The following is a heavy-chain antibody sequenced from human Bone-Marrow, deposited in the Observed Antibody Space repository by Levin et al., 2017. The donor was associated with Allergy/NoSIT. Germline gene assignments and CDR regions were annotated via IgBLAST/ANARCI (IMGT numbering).Heavy chain of an antibody. CDR2: IWYDGSNK. CDR1: GFTFSSYG. CDR3: ARQTKRTGFDY. V-gene: IGHV3-33*01. J-gene: IGHJ4*02. Sequence: PGGSLRLSCAASGFTFSSYGMHWVRQAPGKGLEWVAVIWYDGSNKYYADSVKGRFTISRDNSKNTLYLQMNSLRAEDTAVYYCARQTKRTGFDYWGQGTLVTVSS. D-gene: IGHD7-27*01.